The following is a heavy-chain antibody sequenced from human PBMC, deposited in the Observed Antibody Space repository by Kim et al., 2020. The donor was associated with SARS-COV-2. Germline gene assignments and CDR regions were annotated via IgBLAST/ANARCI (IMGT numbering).Heavy chain of an antibody. CDR1: GYTFTSYA. V-gene: IGHV7-4-1*02. J-gene: IGHJ3*02. D-gene: IGHD3-10*01. CDR2: INTNTGNP. CDR3: VRDDYYYGSGSYYKVAFDI. Sequence: ASVKVSCKASGYTFTSYAMNWVRQAPGQGLEWMGGINTNTGNPTYAQGFTGRFVFSLDTSVSTAYLQISSLKAEDTAVYYCVRDDYYYGSGSYYKVAFDIWGQGTMVTVSS.